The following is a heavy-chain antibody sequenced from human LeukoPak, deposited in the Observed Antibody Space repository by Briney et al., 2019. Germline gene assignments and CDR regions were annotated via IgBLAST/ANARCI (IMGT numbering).Heavy chain of an antibody. CDR3: ARKSDSNAFFDY. J-gene: IGHJ4*02. D-gene: IGHD3-22*01. CDR1: GFTFSTYA. CDR2: ISYDGSNK. V-gene: IGHV3-30-3*01. Sequence: GGSLILSCAASGFTFSTYAIHWVRQAPGKGLEWVAVISYDGSNKYYADSVKGRFTISRDNSKNTLYLQMNSLRAEDTAVYYCARKSDSNAFFDYWGQGTLVTVSS.